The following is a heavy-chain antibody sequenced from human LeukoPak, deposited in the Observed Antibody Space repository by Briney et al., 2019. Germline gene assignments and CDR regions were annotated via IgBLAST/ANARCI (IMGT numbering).Heavy chain of an antibody. CDR1: GGSISSSSYY. J-gene: IGHJ5*02. Sequence: SETLSLTCTVSGGSISSSSYYWGWIRQPPGKGLAWIGSIYYSGSTYYNPSLKSRVTISVDTSKNQFSLKLSSVTAADTAVYYCARKYYYDSSGSNWFDPWGQGTLVTVSS. CDR2: IYYSGST. D-gene: IGHD3-22*01. V-gene: IGHV4-39*01. CDR3: ARKYYYDSSGSNWFDP.